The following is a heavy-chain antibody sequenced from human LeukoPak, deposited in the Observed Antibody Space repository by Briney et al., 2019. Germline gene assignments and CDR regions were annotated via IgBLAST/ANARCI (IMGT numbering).Heavy chain of an antibody. D-gene: IGHD1-26*01. V-gene: IGHV1-18*01. CDR2: ISAYNGNT. J-gene: IGHJ4*02. CDR1: GYTFTSYG. CDR3: ARDQENYSGSYPAYFDY. Sequence: ASVKVSCKASGYTFTSYGISWVRQAPGQGLEWMGWISAYNGNTNYAQKLQGRVTMTTDTSTSTAYMELRSLRSDDTAVYYCARDQENYSGSYPAYFDYWGQGTLVTVSS.